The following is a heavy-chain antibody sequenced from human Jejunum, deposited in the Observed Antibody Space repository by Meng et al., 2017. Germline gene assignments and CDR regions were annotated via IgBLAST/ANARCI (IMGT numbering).Heavy chain of an antibody. V-gene: IGHV4-4*02. Sequence: VLLQESGPGLVKPSETLSLPCAVCGCPISSVYWWTWFRQSPGKGLEWIGEIYYSGSTNYNPSLKSRVTISVDKSKNQFSLKLTSVTAADTAVYYCARGGYYSFDYWGQGTLVTVSS. J-gene: IGHJ4*02. D-gene: IGHD5-18*01. CDR3: ARGGYYSFDY. CDR2: IYYSGST. CDR1: GCPISSVYW.